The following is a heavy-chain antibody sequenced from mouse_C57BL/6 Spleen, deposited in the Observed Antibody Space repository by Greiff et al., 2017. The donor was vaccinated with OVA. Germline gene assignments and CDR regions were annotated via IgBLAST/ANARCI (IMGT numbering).Heavy chain of an antibody. J-gene: IGHJ4*01. CDR2: ISSGSSTI. CDR3: ARRKGTGYYAMDY. D-gene: IGHD4-1*01. Sequence: EVKLVESGGGLVKPGGSLKLSCAASGFTFSDYGMHWVRQAPEKGLEWVAYISSGSSTIYYADTVKGRFTISRDNAKNTLFLQMTSLRSEDTAMYDCARRKGTGYYAMDYWGQGTSVTVSS. V-gene: IGHV5-17*01. CDR1: GFTFSDYG.